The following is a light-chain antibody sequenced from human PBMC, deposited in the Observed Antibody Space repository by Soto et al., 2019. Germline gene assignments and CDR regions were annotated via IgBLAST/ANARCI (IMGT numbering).Light chain of an antibody. CDR2: GAF. J-gene: IGKJ4*01. Sequence: EIVMTQSPPTLSVSPGERATLSCRASQSVSYNLAWYQQKPGQAPRLLICGAFTRATGIPARFSGSGSGTEFTLTISSLQSEDFAVYYCQQYNKWPPLTFGGGTKVEI. CDR3: QQYNKWPPLT. V-gene: IGKV3-15*01. CDR1: QSVSYN.